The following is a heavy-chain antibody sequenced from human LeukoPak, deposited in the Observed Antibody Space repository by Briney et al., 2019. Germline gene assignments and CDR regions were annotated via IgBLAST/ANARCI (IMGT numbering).Heavy chain of an antibody. V-gene: IGHV4-59*01. Sequence: PSETLSLTCTVSGGSISSYYWSWIRQPPGKGLEWIGYIYYSGSTNYNPSLKSRVTISVDTSKNQFSLKLSSVTAADTAVYYCARAIGSDRALDIWGQGTMVTVSS. J-gene: IGHJ3*02. D-gene: IGHD1-26*01. CDR3: ARAIGSDRALDI. CDR1: GGSISSYY. CDR2: IYYSGST.